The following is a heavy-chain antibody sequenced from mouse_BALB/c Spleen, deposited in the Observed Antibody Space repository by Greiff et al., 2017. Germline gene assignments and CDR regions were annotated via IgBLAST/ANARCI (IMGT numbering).Heavy chain of an antibody. J-gene: IGHJ3*01. D-gene: IGHD3-1*01. CDR1: GFSLTGYG. Sequence: QVQLKESGPGLVAPSQSLSITCTVSGFSLTGYGVNWVRQPPGKGLEWLGMIWGDGSTDYNSALKSRLSISKDNSKSQVFLKMNSLQTDDTARYYCARDRGAAGTWFAYWGQGTLVTVSA. CDR3: ARDRGAAGTWFAY. V-gene: IGHV2-6-7*01. CDR2: IWGDGST.